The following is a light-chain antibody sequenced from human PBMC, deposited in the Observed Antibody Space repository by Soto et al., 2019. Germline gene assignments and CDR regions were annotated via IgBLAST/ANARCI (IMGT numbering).Light chain of an antibody. Sequence: EVVFTQSPATLSLSPGDRATLSFMANQSVRSNLAWYQQKPGQAPRLLIYGASSRATGFPDRFSGSGSGTDFTLTISRLEPEDFAVYYCQQYGSSHITFGQGTRLEI. CDR2: GAS. CDR1: QSVRSN. J-gene: IGKJ5*01. V-gene: IGKV3-20*01. CDR3: QQYGSSHIT.